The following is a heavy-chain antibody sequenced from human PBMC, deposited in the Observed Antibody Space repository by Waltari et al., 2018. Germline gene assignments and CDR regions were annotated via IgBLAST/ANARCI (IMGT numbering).Heavy chain of an antibody. V-gene: IGHV2-5*01. CDR3: AHYRGIVVVVSATFDVFDI. CDR2: IYWNDDK. Sequence: QITLKESGPTLVKPTQTLTLTCTFSGFSLNTTGVGVGWIRQPPGKALEWLALIYWNDDKRYSPSLRNRLTITKDTSKNQVVLTMTNMDPVDTATYYCAHYRGIVVVVSATFDVFDIWGQGTMVTVSS. D-gene: IGHD2-15*01. CDR1: GFSLNTTGVG. J-gene: IGHJ3*02.